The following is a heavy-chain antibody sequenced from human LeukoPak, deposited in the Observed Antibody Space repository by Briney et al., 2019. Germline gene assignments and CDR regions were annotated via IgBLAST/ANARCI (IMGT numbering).Heavy chain of an antibody. Sequence: ASVKVSCKASGYTFTGYYMHWVRQAPGQGLEWMGWINPNSGGTNYAQKFQGRVTMTSDTSTSTVYMELSKLRSDDTAVYYCARGVSQFMGVPSVWGQGSLVTVSS. CDR1: GYTFTGYY. CDR3: ARGVSQFMGVPSV. D-gene: IGHD1-26*01. CDR2: INPNSGGT. J-gene: IGHJ4*02. V-gene: IGHV1-2*02.